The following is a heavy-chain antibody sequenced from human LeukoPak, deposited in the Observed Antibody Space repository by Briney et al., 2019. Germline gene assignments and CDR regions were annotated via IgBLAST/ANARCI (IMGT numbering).Heavy chain of an antibody. CDR2: ISGSGGST. Sequence: GGSLRLSCAASGFTFSSYAMSWVRQAPGKGLEWVSAISGSGGSTYYADSVKGRFTISRDNSKNTLYLQMNSLRAEDTAVYYRAKDPRAYSKEDYWGQGTLVTVSS. V-gene: IGHV3-23*01. J-gene: IGHJ4*02. CDR1: GFTFSSYA. CDR3: AKDPRAYSKEDY. D-gene: IGHD4-11*01.